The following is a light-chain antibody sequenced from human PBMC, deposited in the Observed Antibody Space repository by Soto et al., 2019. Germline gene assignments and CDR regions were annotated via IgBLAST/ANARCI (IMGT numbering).Light chain of an antibody. CDR2: GAS. V-gene: IGKV3-20*01. CDR3: QQYGSSPKT. CDR1: QSVSSSY. Sequence: ETVLTQSPGTLSFSPGERATLSCRASQSVSSSYLAWYQQKPGQAPRLLIYGASSRATGIPDRFSGSGSGTDCTLTISRLEPEDVAVYYCQQYGSSPKTFGQGTKVDI. J-gene: IGKJ1*01.